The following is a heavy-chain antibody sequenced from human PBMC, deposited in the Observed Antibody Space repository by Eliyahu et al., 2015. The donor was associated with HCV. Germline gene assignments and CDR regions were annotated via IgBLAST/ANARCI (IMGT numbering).Heavy chain of an antibody. V-gene: IGHV3-66*01. D-gene: IGHD2-15*01. CDR1: GFTVXXXY. Sequence: VQLVESGGGLVQPGGXLRLSXXASGFTVXXXYMSWVRQAPGKGLEWVSVIYSGGSTYYADSVKGRFTISRDNSKNTLYLQMNSLRAEDTAVYYCARDKYCSGASCYGGMDVWGQGTTVTVSS. CDR3: ARDKYCSGASCYGGMDV. CDR2: IYSGGST. J-gene: IGHJ6*02.